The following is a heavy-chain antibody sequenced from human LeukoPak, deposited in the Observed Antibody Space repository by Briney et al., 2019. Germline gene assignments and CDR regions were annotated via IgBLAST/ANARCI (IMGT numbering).Heavy chain of an antibody. J-gene: IGHJ6*02. CDR1: GFTFSSYE. CDR2: ISSSGATV. V-gene: IGHV3-48*03. Sequence: GGSLRLSCAASGFTFSSYEMNWVRQVPGKGLEWVSYISSSGATVYYADSVEGRFTISRDNAKNSLYLQMNSLRAEDTAVYYCARRRHYYDMDVWGQGTTVTVSS. CDR3: ARRRHYYDMDV.